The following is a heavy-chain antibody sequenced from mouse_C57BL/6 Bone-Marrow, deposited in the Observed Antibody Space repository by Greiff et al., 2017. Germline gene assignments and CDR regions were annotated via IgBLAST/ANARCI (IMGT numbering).Heavy chain of an antibody. V-gene: IGHV1-69*01. D-gene: IGHD1-1*01. J-gene: IGHJ4*01. CDR1: GYTFTSYW. Sequence: QVQLQQPGAELVMPGASVKLSCKASGYTFTSYWMHWVKQRPGQGLEWIGEIDPSDSYTNYNQKFKGKSTLTVDKSSSTAYMQLSSLTSADSAVYYCARTFITTVVAGGYYAMDYWGQGTSVTVSS. CDR3: ARTFITTVVAGGYYAMDY. CDR2: IDPSDSYT.